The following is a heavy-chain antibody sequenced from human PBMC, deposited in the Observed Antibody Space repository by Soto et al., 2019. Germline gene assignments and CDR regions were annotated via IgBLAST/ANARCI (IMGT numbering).Heavy chain of an antibody. J-gene: IGHJ6*04. CDR2: IQSGGPT. Sequence: ELHLVESGGGLVQPGGSLRLSCAASGFTVSSKYMSWVRQAPGKGREWVSLIQSGGPTYYADSVKGRFTISRDTTENTLHLKMDSLRAEDTAVYYCARDDVLLDGGRCYGGTWDFWGKGTTVTVSS. D-gene: IGHD2-15*01. CDR1: GFTVSSKY. CDR3: ARDDVLLDGGRCYGGTWDF. V-gene: IGHV3-66*01.